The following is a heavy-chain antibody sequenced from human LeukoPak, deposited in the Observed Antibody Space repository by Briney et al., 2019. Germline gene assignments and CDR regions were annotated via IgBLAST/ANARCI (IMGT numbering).Heavy chain of an antibody. CDR2: IDYSGST. CDR3: ARHYYDSSGYYPPEYFQH. V-gene: IGHV4-39*01. J-gene: IGHJ1*01. Sequence: SETLSLTCTVAGGSISISSYYSAWIRQPPGKGLEWIGRIDYSGSTYYNPSLKSRVTISVDTSKNQFSLKLSSVTAADTAVYYCARHYYDSSGYYPPEYFQHWGQGTLVTVSS. CDR1: GGSISISSYY. D-gene: IGHD3-22*01.